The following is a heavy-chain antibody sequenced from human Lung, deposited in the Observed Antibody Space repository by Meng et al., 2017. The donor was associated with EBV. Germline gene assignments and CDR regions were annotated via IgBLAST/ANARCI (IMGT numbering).Heavy chain of an antibody. V-gene: IGHV4-61*08. Sequence: RXXLVTPSEPXXLIATFPRVSVPSGGYYWSWVRQPPGKELEWIGYIYYDGSTTYNPSLKSRLTMSIHTSENQFSLRLSSVTAADTAVYYCARVGQWLPIDYWGQGTLVTVSS. CDR2: IYYDGST. J-gene: IGHJ4*02. CDR1: RVSVPSGGYY. CDR3: ARVGQWLPIDY. D-gene: IGHD6-19*01.